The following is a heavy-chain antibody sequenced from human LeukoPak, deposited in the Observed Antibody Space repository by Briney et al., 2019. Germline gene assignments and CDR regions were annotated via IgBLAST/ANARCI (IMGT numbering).Heavy chain of an antibody. Sequence: GGSLRLSCAASGFTFSAYTMNWVRQAPGKGLEWVSSISTTSSYIYYADSVKGRFTISRDNAKNSLYLQMNSLRAEDTAPYSCARGTPFDYSGQGTLVTVSS. CDR2: ISTTSSYI. V-gene: IGHV3-21*01. CDR1: GFTFSAYT. D-gene: IGHD2-2*01. J-gene: IGHJ4*02. CDR3: ARGTPFDY.